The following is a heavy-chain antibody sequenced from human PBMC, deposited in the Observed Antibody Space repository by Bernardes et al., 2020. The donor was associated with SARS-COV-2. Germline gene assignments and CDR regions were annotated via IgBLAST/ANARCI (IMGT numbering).Heavy chain of an antibody. Sequence: GGSLRLSCEASGFTVSDYGMHWVRQAPGKGLEWVAVLWYGGSNKYYGDSVKGRFTTSRDKSKNTLYLQMNSLRAEDTAVYYCARGFHGSGSPLPNYYYYAMDVWGQGTTVTVSS. V-gene: IGHV3-33*08. CDR3: ARGFHGSGSPLPNYYYYAMDV. CDR2: LWYGGSNK. CDR1: GFTVSDYG. J-gene: IGHJ6*02. D-gene: IGHD3-10*01.